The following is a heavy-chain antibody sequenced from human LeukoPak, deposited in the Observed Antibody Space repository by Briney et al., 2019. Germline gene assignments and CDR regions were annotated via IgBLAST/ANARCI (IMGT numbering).Heavy chain of an antibody. V-gene: IGHV4-34*01. CDR1: GGSFSGYY. Sequence: SETLSLTCAVYGGSFSGYYWSWIRQPPGRGLEWIGEINHSGSTNYNPSLKSRVTISVDTSKNQFSLKLSSVTAADTAVYYCASGGYYSGVSCYSPPAYWGQGTLVTVSS. D-gene: IGHD2-15*01. CDR2: INHSGST. CDR3: ASGGYYSGVSCYSPPAY. J-gene: IGHJ1*01.